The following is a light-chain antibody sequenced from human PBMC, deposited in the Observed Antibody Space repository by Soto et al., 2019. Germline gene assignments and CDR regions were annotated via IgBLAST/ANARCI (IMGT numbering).Light chain of an antibody. V-gene: IGLV2-14*01. Sequence: QAVVTQPASVSGSPGQSVTISCTGAGSDVGGYNYVSWFQQHPGKAPKLMIYEVTNRPSGGSNRFTGSKSGNTASLTISGLQAEDEADYYCSSYGSSGTLLFGGGTKVTVL. CDR2: EVT. CDR3: SSYGSSGTLL. J-gene: IGLJ2*01. CDR1: GSDVGGYNY.